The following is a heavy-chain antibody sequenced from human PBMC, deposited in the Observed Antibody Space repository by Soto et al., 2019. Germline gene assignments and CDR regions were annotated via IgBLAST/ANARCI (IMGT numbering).Heavy chain of an antibody. CDR1: GFTFSTYA. D-gene: IGHD3-3*01. J-gene: IGHJ4*02. V-gene: IGHV3-23*01. CDR2: LCGNSGTT. CDR3: AKGSKFTIFSPNDY. Sequence: EVQLLESGGGLVQPGGSLRLSCAASGFTFSTYAMTWVRQAPGKGLEWVSALCGNSGTTYSADSVKGRFTISRDNSRNTLSLQMSSLRAEDTALYYCAKGSKFTIFSPNDYWGQGTLVTVSS.